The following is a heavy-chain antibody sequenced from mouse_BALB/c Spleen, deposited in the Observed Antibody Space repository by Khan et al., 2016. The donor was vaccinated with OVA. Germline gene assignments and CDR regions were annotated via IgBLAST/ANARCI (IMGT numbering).Heavy chain of an antibody. CDR3: AKRGYYDYDLYALAF. Sequence: QVQLKESGPGLVQPSQSLSITCTVSGFSLANYGVHWVRQSPGKGLEWLGVIWRGGSTDYNAPFLSGLRIINDNYKNQVFSRMHSLQPYDTALYDCAKRGYYDYDLYALAFWGQGTSVTVSA. CDR2: IWRGGST. D-gene: IGHD2-4*01. CDR1: GFSLANYG. V-gene: IGHV2-5*01. J-gene: IGHJ4*01.